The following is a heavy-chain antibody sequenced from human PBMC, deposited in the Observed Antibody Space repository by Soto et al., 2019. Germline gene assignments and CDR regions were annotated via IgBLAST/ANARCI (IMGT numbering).Heavy chain of an antibody. CDR1: GFTFSGYS. D-gene: IGHD2-8*01. CDR3: ARGFRNGFNV. J-gene: IGHJ6*02. CDR2: ISGPSIYI. V-gene: IGHV3-21*01. Sequence: EVQLVESGGGLVKPGGSLRLSCVASGFTFSGYSINWVRQAPGKGLEWVSYISGPSIYIYYADSVKGRFTISRDNAKSAGYLQMNSLRAEDTAVYYCARGFRNGFNVWGQGTTVSDSS.